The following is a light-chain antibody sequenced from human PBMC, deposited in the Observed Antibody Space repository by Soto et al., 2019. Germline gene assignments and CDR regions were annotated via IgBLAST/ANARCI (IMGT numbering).Light chain of an antibody. V-gene: IGKV3-20*01. Sequence: EIVLTQSPGTLSLSPGERATLSCRASQTISSYLAWYQHKPGQAPRLLIYDASSRATGIPHRFSGSGSGTTVTLTIGRLEPEDFAVYYCQQYLSSPPYGFGQGTKLEIK. CDR1: QTISSY. CDR3: QQYLSSPPYG. J-gene: IGKJ2*03. CDR2: DAS.